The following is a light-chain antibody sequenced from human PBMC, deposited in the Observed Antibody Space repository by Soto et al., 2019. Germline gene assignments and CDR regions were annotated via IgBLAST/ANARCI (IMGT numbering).Light chain of an antibody. CDR2: DAS. V-gene: IGKV3-20*01. Sequence: EIVLTQSPGTLSLSPGERATLSCRASQSISSSYLAWYQQKPGQAPRLLIYDASSRATGTPDRFSGSASGTDFTLTISRLEPEDLAVYYCPQYGSSRTFGQGTKVEIK. CDR3: PQYGSSRT. J-gene: IGKJ1*01. CDR1: QSISSSY.